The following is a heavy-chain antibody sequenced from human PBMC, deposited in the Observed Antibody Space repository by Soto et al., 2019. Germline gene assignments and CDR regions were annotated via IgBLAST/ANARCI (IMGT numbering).Heavy chain of an antibody. CDR3: ARLVDIVVVVAAGAFDI. CDR2: IYYSGST. Sequence: SECLSLTCTVSGGSISSGGYYWSWIRQHPGKGLEWIGYIYYSGSTYYNPSLKSRVTISVDTSKNQFSLKLSSVTAADTAVYYCARLVDIVVVVAAGAFDIWGQGTMVTVSS. CDR1: GGSISSGGYY. V-gene: IGHV4-31*03. D-gene: IGHD2-15*01. J-gene: IGHJ3*02.